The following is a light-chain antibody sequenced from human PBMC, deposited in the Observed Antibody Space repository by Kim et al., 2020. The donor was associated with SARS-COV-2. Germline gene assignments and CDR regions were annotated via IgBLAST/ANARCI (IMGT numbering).Light chain of an antibody. V-gene: IGLV2-14*03. CDR3: SSYPSSDTLV. J-gene: IGLJ3*02. CDR1: SSDVGGYNY. CDR2: DVT. Sequence: QSALTQPASVSGSPGQSITISCTGTSSDVGGYNYVSWYQQHPGKAPKLMIYDVTNRPSGVSNRFSGSKSGNTASLTISGLQAEDEADYYCSSYPSSDTLVFGGGTQLTVL.